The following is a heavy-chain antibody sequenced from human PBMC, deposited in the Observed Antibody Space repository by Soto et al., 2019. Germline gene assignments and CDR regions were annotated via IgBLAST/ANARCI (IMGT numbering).Heavy chain of an antibody. CDR2: IISSSGTG. D-gene: IGHD3-22*01. CDR3: ARAPYQGYETSGFYLV. J-gene: IGHJ4*02. CDR1: GGTFSHYA. Sequence: QVQLVQSGTEVKKSGSSVKVSCKASGGTFSHYAFTWVRQTPGQGLEWTGGIISSSGTGNYAQKFQGRVTITAVESTSTVYMELSGLTLEDTAVYFCARAPYQGYETSGFYLVWGQGTLVIVSS. V-gene: IGHV1-69*01.